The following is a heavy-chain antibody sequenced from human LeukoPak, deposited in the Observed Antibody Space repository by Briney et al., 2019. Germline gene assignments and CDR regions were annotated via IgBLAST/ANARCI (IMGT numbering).Heavy chain of an antibody. CDR2: ISGSGGST. V-gene: IGHV3-23*01. CDR3: AKFSRYYYDSSGYYL. CDR1: GFTFSCYA. Sequence: GGSLRLFCAASGFTFSCYAMSWVRQAPGKGLEWVSAISGSGGSTYYADSVKGRFTISRDNSKNTLYLQMNSLRAEDTAVYYCAKFSRYYYDSSGYYLWGQGTLVTVSS. D-gene: IGHD3-22*01. J-gene: IGHJ5*02.